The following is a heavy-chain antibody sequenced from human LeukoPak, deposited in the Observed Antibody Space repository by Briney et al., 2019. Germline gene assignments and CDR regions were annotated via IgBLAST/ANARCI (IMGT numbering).Heavy chain of an antibody. Sequence: GGSLRLSCAGSGFTFNDYAMHWVRQAPGKGLEWASGISWNSRSIGYADSVKGRFTISRDNAKNSLYLQMNSLRAEDTALYYCAKDSTTYQLLSLVYWGQGTLVTVSS. CDR3: AKDSTTYQLLSLVY. CDR1: GFTFNDYA. J-gene: IGHJ4*02. D-gene: IGHD2-2*01. CDR2: ISWNSRSI. V-gene: IGHV3-9*01.